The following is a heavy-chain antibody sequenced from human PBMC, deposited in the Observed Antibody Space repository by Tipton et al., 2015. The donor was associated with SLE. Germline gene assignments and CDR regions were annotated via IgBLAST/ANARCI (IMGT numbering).Heavy chain of an antibody. J-gene: IGHJ3*02. CDR3: ARVPRSIAAALDI. CDR2: INHSGST. D-gene: IGHD6-6*01. V-gene: IGHV4-34*09. Sequence: TLSLTCAVYGGSFSDNYWSWIRQPPGKGLEWIGEINHSGSTNYNPSLKSRVTISVDTSKNQFSLKLSSVTAADTAVYYCARVPRSIAAALDIWGQGTMVTVSS. CDR1: GGSFSDNY.